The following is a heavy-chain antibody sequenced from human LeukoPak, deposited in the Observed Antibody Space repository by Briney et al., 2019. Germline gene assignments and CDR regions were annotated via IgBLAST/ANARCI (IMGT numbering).Heavy chain of an antibody. CDR2: INPNSGGT. CDR1: GYTFTGYY. V-gene: IGHV1-2*02. D-gene: IGHD3-22*01. Sequence: ASVKVSCKASGYTFTGYYMHWVRQAPGQGLEWMGWINPNSGGTNYAQKFQGGVTMTRDTSISTAYMELSRLRSDDTAVYYCARRGADSSGYYTIDYWGQGTLVTVSS. CDR3: ARRGADSSGYYTIDY. J-gene: IGHJ4*02.